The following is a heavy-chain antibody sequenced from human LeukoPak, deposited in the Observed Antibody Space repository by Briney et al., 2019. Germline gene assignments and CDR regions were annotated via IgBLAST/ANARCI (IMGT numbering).Heavy chain of an antibody. Sequence: GGSLRLSCAASGFTFSSYAMSWVRPAPGKGLEWVSAISGSGGSTYYTDSVKGRFTISRDNSKSTLYLQMNSLRAEDAALYYCAKCRGGSCYSSSDYWGQGTLVTVSS. CDR1: GFTFSSYA. J-gene: IGHJ4*02. CDR3: AKCRGGSCYSSSDY. CDR2: ISGSGGST. D-gene: IGHD2-15*01. V-gene: IGHV3-23*01.